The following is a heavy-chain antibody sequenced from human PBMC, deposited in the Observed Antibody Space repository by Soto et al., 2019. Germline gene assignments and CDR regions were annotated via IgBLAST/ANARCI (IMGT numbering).Heavy chain of an antibody. J-gene: IGHJ5*02. CDR1: GHTFTSYD. D-gene: IGHD1-1*01. Sequence: GASVKVSCKASGHTFTSYDINWVRQATGQGLEWMGWMNPNSGNTGYAQKFQGRVTMTRNTSISTAYMELSSLRSEDTAVYYCARLSNDLRWNWLDPWGQGTLVTVSS. CDR3: ARLSNDLRWNWLDP. V-gene: IGHV1-8*01. CDR2: MNPNSGNT.